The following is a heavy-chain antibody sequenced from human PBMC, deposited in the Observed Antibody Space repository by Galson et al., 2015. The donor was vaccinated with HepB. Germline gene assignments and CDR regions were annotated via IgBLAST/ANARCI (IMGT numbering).Heavy chain of an antibody. V-gene: IGHV1-18*01. CDR3: ARDPEVLVGIGVYYYYGMDV. J-gene: IGHJ6*02. CDR2: ISAYNGNT. D-gene: IGHD2-21*01. Sequence: SVKVSCKASGYTFTSYGISWVRQAPGQGLEWMGWISAYNGNTNYAQKLQGRVTMTTDTSTSTAYMELRSLRSDDTAVYYCARDPEVLVGIGVYYYYGMDVWGQGTTVTVSS. CDR1: GYTFTSYG.